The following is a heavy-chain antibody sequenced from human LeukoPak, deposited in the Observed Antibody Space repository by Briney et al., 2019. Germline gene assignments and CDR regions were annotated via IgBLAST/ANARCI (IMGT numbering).Heavy chain of an antibody. CDR2: IYYSGST. CDR1: Y. Sequence: YXXWXRQPPGXXXXGIGYIYYSGSTNYXPSXKSRVTILVDTXXNQXSLKLSSVTAADTAVYFCAXXXXXXXXXXXXXVWGXGXXXXVSS. J-gene: IGHJ6*04. V-gene: IGHV4-59*01. CDR3: AXXXXXXXXXXXXXV.